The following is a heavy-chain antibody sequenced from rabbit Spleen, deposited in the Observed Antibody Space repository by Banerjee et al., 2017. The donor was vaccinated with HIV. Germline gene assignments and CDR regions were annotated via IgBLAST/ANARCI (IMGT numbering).Heavy chain of an antibody. D-gene: IGHD8-1*01. Sequence: QLKESGGGLVQPGGPLNPPGKPSGFTPGTNTWNWARQAPGKGLEWFGYIDPVFGITYYANWVNGRFSISRENAQNTVLLQMTSLTAADTATYFCARDGAGGSYFALWGQGTLVTVS. V-gene: IGHV1S7*01. CDR2: IDPVFGIT. CDR3: ARDGAGGSYFAL. CDR1: GFTPGTNT. J-gene: IGHJ3*01.